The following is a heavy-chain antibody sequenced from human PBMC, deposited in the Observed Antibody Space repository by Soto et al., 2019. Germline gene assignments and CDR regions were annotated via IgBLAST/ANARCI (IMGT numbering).Heavy chain of an antibody. D-gene: IGHD1-1*01. CDR3: ARDLAWKRGKVGRYYYGMDV. V-gene: IGHV3-11*06. Sequence: PGGSLRLSCAASGCIFSDYYMSWVRQTPGKGLEWVSYISTRSTYTNYADSVKGRFTISRDNTKNSLYLQMDSLRVEDTAVYYCARDLAWKRGKVGRYYYGMDVWGQGTTVTVSS. J-gene: IGHJ6*02. CDR1: GCIFSDYY. CDR2: ISTRSTYT.